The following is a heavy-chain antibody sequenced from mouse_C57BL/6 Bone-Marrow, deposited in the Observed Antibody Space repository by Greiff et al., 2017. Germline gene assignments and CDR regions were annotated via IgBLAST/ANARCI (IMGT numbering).Heavy chain of an antibody. CDR2: INPNNGGT. D-gene: IGHD1-1*01. CDR3: ARFQFIPYAMDY. V-gene: IGHV1-26*01. Sequence: EVQLQQSGPELVKPGASVKISCKASGYTFTDYYMNWVKQSHGKSLEWIGDINPNNGGTSYNQKFKGKATLTVDKSSSTAYMELRSLTSEDSAVYYCARFQFIPYAMDYWGQGTSVTVSS. CDR1: GYTFTDYY. J-gene: IGHJ4*01.